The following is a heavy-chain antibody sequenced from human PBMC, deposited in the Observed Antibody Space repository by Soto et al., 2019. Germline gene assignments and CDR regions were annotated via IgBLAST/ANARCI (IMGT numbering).Heavy chain of an antibody. V-gene: IGHV4-61*01. J-gene: IGHJ6*02. Sequence: SLTCTVSGGSVSSGSYYWSWIRQPPGKGLEWIGYIYYSGSTNYNPSLKSRVTISVDTSKNQFSLKLSSVTASDTAVYYCARYCSGGSCYYYYGMDVWGQGTTVTVSS. CDR3: ARYCSGGSCYYYYGMDV. CDR2: IYYSGST. CDR1: GGSVSSGSYY. D-gene: IGHD2-15*01.